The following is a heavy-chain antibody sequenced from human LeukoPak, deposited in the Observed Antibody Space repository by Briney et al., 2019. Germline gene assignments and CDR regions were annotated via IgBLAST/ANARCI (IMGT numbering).Heavy chain of an antibody. CDR1: GGSMTTHH. J-gene: IGHJ4*02. V-gene: IGHV4-59*11. CDR2: VFDSGRT. D-gene: IGHD5-18*01. Sequence: SETLSLTCTVSGGSMTTHHWNWIRQTPGKGLEWIGYVFDSGRTKENPSLKSRVTLSADTSKNQSSLRLSSVTAADTAVYYCTTIKRGNIFGYFDFWGQGILVTVSS. CDR3: TTIKRGNIFGYFDF.